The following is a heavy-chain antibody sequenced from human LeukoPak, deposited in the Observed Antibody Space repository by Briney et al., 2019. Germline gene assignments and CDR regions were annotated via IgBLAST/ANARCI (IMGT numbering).Heavy chain of an antibody. Sequence: GASVKVSCKASGYTFTSYGISWVRQAPGQGLEWMGWISAYNGNTNYAQKLQGRVTMTTDTSTSTAYMELRSLRSDDTAVYYCARVRFGEFPAPIDYWGQGTLVTVSS. CDR1: GYTFTSYG. CDR2: ISAYNGNT. J-gene: IGHJ4*02. D-gene: IGHD3-10*01. V-gene: IGHV1-18*01. CDR3: ARVRFGEFPAPIDY.